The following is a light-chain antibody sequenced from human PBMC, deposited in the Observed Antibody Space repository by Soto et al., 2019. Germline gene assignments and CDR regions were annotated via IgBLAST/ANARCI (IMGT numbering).Light chain of an antibody. Sequence: EIVMTQSPATRSLSPGERATLSCRASQSVSSNLAWYQQKPGQAPRLLIYGASTRAPGIPARFSGSGSGTEFTLTISSLQSEDFAVYDGQQYNNWPRTFGQGTKVDIK. V-gene: IGKV3-15*01. CDR3: QQYNNWPRT. CDR1: QSVSSN. CDR2: GAS. J-gene: IGKJ1*01.